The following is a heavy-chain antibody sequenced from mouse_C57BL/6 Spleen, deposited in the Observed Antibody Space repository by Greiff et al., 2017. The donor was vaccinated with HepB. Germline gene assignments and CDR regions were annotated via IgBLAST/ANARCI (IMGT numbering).Heavy chain of an antibody. D-gene: IGHD2-4*01. V-gene: IGHV3-6*01. CDR2: ISYDGSN. Sequence: EGKRQESGPGLVKPSQSLSLTCSGTGYSITSGYYWNWIRQFPGNKLEWMGYISYDGSNNYNPSLKNRISITRDTSKNQFFLKLNSVTTEDTATYYCANHDYLFAYWGQGTLVTVSA. CDR3: ANHDYLFAY. J-gene: IGHJ3*01. CDR1: GYSITSGYY.